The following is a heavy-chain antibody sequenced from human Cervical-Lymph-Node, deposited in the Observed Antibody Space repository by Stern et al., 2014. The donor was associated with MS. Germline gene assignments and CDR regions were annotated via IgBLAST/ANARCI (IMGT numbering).Heavy chain of an antibody. CDR3: ARGNWNYEGMGY. V-gene: IGHV3-33*01. CDR2: IWYDGNKK. CDR1: GFTFSNYG. Sequence: MQLVESGGGVVQPGRSLRLSCAASGFTFSNYGMHWVRQAPGKGLEWLAVIWYDGNKKYYADSVKGRFTISRDNSKNTLSLQMSSLTAEDTALYYCARGNWNYEGMGYWGQGTLVTVSS. J-gene: IGHJ4*02. D-gene: IGHD1-7*01.